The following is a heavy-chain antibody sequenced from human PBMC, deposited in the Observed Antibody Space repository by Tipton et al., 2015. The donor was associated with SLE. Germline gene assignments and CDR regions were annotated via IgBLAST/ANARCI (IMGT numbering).Heavy chain of an antibody. J-gene: IGHJ6*02. CDR3: ARGQEDSIWGNYRYYYYLMDV. Sequence: QVQLVQSGAEVKKPGASVKVSCKASGYSFTSHDINWVRQATGQGLEWMGWMSPNSGNTGYAQKFQGRVTMTRDTSISTAYMELTSLRSEDSAVYYCARGQEDSIWGNYRYYYYLMDVWGQGTPVTVSS. D-gene: IGHD3-16*02. V-gene: IGHV1-8*01. CDR1: GYSFTSHD. CDR2: MSPNSGNT.